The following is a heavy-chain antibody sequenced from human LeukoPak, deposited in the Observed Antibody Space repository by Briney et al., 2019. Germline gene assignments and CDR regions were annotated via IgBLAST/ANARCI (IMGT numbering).Heavy chain of an antibody. CDR2: ISGDGGST. CDR1: GFTFDDYA. CDR3: AKDQSHTNWFDP. V-gene: IGHV3-43*02. J-gene: IGHJ5*02. Sequence: GGSLRLSCAASGFTFDDYAMHWVRQAPGKGLEWVSLISGDGGSTYYADSAKGRFTISRDNSKNSLYLQMNSLRTEDTALYYCAKDQSHTNWFDPWGQGTLVTVSS.